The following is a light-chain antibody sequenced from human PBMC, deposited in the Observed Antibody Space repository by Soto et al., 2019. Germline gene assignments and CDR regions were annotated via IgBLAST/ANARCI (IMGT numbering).Light chain of an antibody. CDR3: SSYTSSSSYV. Sequence: QSVLTQPASVSGSPGQSITISCTGTSSDIGAYNYVSWYQQHPGKAPKLMIYDVTNRPSGVSNRFSGSKSGNTASLTISGLRAEDEADYYCSSYTSSSSYVFGTGTEVTVL. CDR1: SSDIGAYNY. CDR2: DVT. V-gene: IGLV2-14*03. J-gene: IGLJ1*01.